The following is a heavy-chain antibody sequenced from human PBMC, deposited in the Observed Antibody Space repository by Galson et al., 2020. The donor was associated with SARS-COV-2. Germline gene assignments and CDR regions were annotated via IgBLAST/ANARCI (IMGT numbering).Heavy chain of an antibody. Sequence: SAGFLRLTCVASGFTCINAWITWAFVAAGKGLELVVRFTCLTDGRTTDSAATVKGRFTISRDDSKNTMYLQMNSLKTEDTAVDYCTTDQNILTAIDYWGQGTLVTVSA. D-gene: IGHD3-9*01. CDR2: FTCLTDGRTT. V-gene: IGHV3-15*01. CDR3: TTDQNILTAIDY. CDR1: GFTCINAW. J-gene: IGHJ4*02.